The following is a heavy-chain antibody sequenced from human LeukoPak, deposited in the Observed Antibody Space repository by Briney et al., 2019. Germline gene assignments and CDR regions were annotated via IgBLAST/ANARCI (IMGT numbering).Heavy chain of an antibody. J-gene: IGHJ4*02. CDR2: IYYSGST. D-gene: IGHD1-7*01. CDR3: ARRRNYLSHFDY. CDR1: GGSISSSSYY. Sequence: SETLSLTCTVSGGSISSSSYYWGWIRQPPGKGLEWIGSIYYSGSTYYNPSLKSRVTISVDTSKNQFSLKLSSVTAADTAVYYCARRRNYLSHFDYWGQGTLVTVSS. V-gene: IGHV4-39*01.